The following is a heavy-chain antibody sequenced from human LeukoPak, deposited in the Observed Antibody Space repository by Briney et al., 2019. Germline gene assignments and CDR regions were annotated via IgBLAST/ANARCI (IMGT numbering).Heavy chain of an antibody. CDR3: ARAKQAIFGVVIMYAFDI. Sequence: ASVKVSCKASGYTFTGYYMHWVRQAPGQGLEWMGCITPNSGGTNYAQKFQGRVTMTRDTSISTAYMELSRLSSDDMAVYYCARAKQAIFGVVIMYAFDIWGQGTMVTVSS. V-gene: IGHV1-2*02. CDR1: GYTFTGYY. D-gene: IGHD3-3*01. CDR2: ITPNSGGT. J-gene: IGHJ3*02.